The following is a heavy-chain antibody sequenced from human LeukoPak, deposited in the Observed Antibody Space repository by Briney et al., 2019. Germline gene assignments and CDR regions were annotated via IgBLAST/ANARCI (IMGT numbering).Heavy chain of an antibody. J-gene: IGHJ4*02. Sequence: ASVKVSCKASGYTFTAYYSHRVRQAPGQGLEWMGWINPNGGDTKYAQRFQGRVTMSRDTSISTAYMELSRLRSDDTAVYYCARDYYDSSGYGAHDYWGQGTLVTVSS. D-gene: IGHD3-22*01. CDR1: GYTFTAYY. V-gene: IGHV1-2*02. CDR3: ARDYYDSSGYGAHDY. CDR2: INPNGGDT.